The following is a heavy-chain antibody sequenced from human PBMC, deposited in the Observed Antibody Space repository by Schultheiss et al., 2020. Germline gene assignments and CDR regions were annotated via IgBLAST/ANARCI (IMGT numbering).Heavy chain of an antibody. Sequence: GGSMRLSCAASGFTFSSYSMNWVRQAPGKGLEWVSSISSSSSYIYYADSVKGRFTISRDNAKNSLYLQMNSLRAEDTAVYYCARSIAARNDAFDIWGQGTMVTVAS. D-gene: IGHD6-6*01. CDR1: GFTFSSYS. J-gene: IGHJ3*02. CDR2: ISSSSSYI. V-gene: IGHV3-21*01. CDR3: ARSIAARNDAFDI.